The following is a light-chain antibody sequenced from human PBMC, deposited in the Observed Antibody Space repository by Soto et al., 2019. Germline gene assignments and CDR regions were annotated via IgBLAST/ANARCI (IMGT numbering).Light chain of an antibody. J-gene: IGLJ1*01. Sequence: QSALTQPASVSGSPGQSITISCTGTSSDVGAYNYVSWYQHHPGKAPKLMIYDVSNRPSGISNRFSGSKSGNTASLTISGLQAEHEADYYCSSYTTSTTYVFGTGTQLTVL. V-gene: IGLV2-14*03. CDR3: SSYTTSTTYV. CDR1: SSDVGAYNY. CDR2: DVS.